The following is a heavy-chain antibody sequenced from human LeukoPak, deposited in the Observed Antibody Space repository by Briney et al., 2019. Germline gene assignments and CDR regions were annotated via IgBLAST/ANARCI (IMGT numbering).Heavy chain of an antibody. CDR1: GYIFISYG. Sequence: ASVKVSCKASGYIFISYGFSWVRQAPGQGLEWMGWISANNGNTNYAQKLQGRVTMTTDTSTSTAYMELRSLTSDDTAVYYCARDDGTTGLNAFDIWGQGTMVTVSS. V-gene: IGHV1-18*01. J-gene: IGHJ3*02. CDR2: ISANNGNT. CDR3: ARDDGTTGLNAFDI. D-gene: IGHD1-14*01.